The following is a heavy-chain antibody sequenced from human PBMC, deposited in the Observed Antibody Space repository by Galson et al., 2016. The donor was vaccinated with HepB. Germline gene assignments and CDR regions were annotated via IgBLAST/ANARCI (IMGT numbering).Heavy chain of an antibody. V-gene: IGHV2-5*02. J-gene: IGHJ4*02. CDR1: GFSLITSEVG. Sequence: PALVKPTQTLTLTCALSGFSLITSEVGVGWIRQPPGKALEWLAVIYRDDEKRYSPSLKSRLGITDDSSRNQVVLTVTNMDPLDTATYYCVQPQRHYDRTGYPLLWGQGALVTVSS. CDR2: IYRDDEK. CDR3: VQPQRHYDRTGYPLL. D-gene: IGHD3-22*01.